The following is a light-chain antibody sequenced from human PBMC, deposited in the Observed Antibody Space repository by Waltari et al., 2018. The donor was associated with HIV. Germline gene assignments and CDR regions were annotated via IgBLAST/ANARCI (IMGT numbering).Light chain of an antibody. CDR3: HSRDSSGYHVV. J-gene: IGLJ2*01. V-gene: IGLV3-19*01. CDR1: SPRSSM. CDR2: GRN. Sequence: SSNLTQDASVSVALGQTVRITCQGASPRSSMARWYQQKPGQAPVVVFFGRNNRPSGIPDRFSGASSGNTASLTITGAQAEDEADYYCHSRDSSGYHVVFGGGTKVTVL.